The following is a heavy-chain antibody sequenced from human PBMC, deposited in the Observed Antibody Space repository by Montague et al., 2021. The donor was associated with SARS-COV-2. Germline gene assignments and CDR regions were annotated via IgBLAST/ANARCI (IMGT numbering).Heavy chain of an antibody. J-gene: IGHJ4*02. Sequence: TTEYNPSLKSRVTISVDTSKNQFSLRLSSVTASDTAVYYCARGRSGGSWAYLGQGTL. CDR3: ARGRSGGSWAY. V-gene: IGHV4-59*09. D-gene: IGHD2-15*01. CDR2: TT.